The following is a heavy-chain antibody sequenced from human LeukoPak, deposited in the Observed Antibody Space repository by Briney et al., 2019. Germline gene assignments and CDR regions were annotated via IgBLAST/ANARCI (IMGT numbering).Heavy chain of an antibody. CDR2: ISSSGGYI. J-gene: IGHJ4*02. V-gene: IGHV3-21*01. CDR3: ARLRDTVTSASDY. D-gene: IGHD4-17*01. CDR1: GFSIKTYS. Sequence: GGSLRLSCAASGFSIKTYSMTWVRQAPGKGLEWFSTISSSGGYIYYADSVKGRFTISRDTAKNSLYLQMNSLRVEDTAVYNCARLRDTVTSASDYWGQGTLVTVSS.